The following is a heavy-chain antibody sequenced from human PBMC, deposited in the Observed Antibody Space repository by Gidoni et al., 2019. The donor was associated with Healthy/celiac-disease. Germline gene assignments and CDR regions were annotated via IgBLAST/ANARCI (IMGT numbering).Heavy chain of an antibody. J-gene: IGHJ6*02. CDR3: ATTPTYYDFWSGFDGMDV. V-gene: IGHV3-23*01. Sequence: EVQLLESGGGLVQPGGSLRLSCTASGFTFSRYAMRWVRQAPGKGLEWVSAISGSGGSTYYADSVKGRFTISRDNSKNTLYLQMNSLRAEDTAVYYCATTPTYYDFWSGFDGMDVWGQGTTVTVSS. CDR2: ISGSGGST. CDR1: GFTFSRYA. D-gene: IGHD3-3*01.